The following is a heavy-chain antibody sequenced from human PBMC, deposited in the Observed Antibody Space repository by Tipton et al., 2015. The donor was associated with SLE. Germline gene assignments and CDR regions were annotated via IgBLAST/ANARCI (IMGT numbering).Heavy chain of an antibody. CDR3: ARGGIAAAGRDFDY. CDR2: IYYSGST. D-gene: IGHD6-13*01. Sequence: TLSLTCTVSGGSISSHYWSWIRQPPGKGLEWIGYIYYSGSTNYNPSLKSRVTISVDTSKKQFSLKVSSVTAADTAVYYCARGGIAAAGRDFDYWGQGTLVTVSS. CDR1: GGSISSHY. J-gene: IGHJ4*02. V-gene: IGHV4-59*11.